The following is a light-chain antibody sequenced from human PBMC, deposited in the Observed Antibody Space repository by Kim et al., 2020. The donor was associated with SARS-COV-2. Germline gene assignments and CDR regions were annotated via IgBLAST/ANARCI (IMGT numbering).Light chain of an antibody. Sequence: DIQMTQSPSSLSASVGDRVTITCRASQGISTFLNWYQQTPGKAPRLLIYDASSLQTGVPSRFSGSGSGTDFTLTISSLRREDFTTYYCLQVHNFPRTFGQGTKLEI. CDR2: DAS. CDR1: QGISTF. V-gene: IGKV1-39*01. CDR3: LQVHNFPRT. J-gene: IGKJ2*02.